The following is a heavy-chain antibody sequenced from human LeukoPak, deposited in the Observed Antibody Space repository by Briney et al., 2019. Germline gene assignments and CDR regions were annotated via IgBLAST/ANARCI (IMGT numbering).Heavy chain of an antibody. CDR3: ARDRYYYDSSGYYARYDY. V-gene: IGHV3-66*01. D-gene: IGHD3-22*01. CDR1: GFTVSSNY. Sequence: GGSLRLSCAASGFTVSSNYMSWVRQAPGKGLEWVSVIYSGGSTYYADSVKGRFTISRDNSKNTLYLPMNSLRAEDTAVYYCARDRYYYDSSGYYARYDYWGQGTLVTVSS. J-gene: IGHJ4*02. CDR2: IYSGGST.